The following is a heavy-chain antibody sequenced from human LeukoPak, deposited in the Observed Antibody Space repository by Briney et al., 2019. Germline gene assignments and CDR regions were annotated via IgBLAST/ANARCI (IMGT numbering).Heavy chain of an antibody. Sequence: GGSLRLSCAASGFTFSSYGMHWVRQAPGKGLEWVAFIRYDGSNKYYADSVKGRFTISRDISKNTLYLQMNSLRAEDTAVYYCAKAYFNCSGGSCYYSDAFDIWGQGTMVTVSS. CDR2: IRYDGSNK. CDR3: AKAYFNCSGGSCYYSDAFDI. J-gene: IGHJ3*02. V-gene: IGHV3-30*02. D-gene: IGHD2-15*01. CDR1: GFTFSSYG.